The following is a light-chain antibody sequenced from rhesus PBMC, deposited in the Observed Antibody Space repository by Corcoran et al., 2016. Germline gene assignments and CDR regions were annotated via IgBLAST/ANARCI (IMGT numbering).Light chain of an antibody. J-gene: IGKJ2*01. Sequence: DIQMTQSPSALSASVGDRVTISCRASQNIYSNFAWYKQKPGKAPNLLNYAASSLQTGIPSRFSGSGSGTDFTLTISSLQPEDSAAYYCQHYYDNPYSFGQGTKVEIK. CDR2: AAS. V-gene: IGKV1S8*01. CDR1: QNIYSN. CDR3: QHYYDNPYS.